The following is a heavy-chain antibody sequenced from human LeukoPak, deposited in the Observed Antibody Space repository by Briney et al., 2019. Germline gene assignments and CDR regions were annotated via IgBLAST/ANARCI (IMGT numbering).Heavy chain of an antibody. J-gene: IGHJ4*02. D-gene: IGHD6-13*01. CDR1: GGSISSGDYY. CDR2: IYHSGST. Sequence: SQTRSLTWTVSGGSISSGDYYWTWIRQPPGKGLEWIGYIYHSGSTYYNPSLKSRVTISVDRSKKQFSLKLISVTAADTAVYYCARATEGIIAAAGIWGQGTLVTVSP. CDR3: ARATEGIIAAAGI. V-gene: IGHV4-30-2*01.